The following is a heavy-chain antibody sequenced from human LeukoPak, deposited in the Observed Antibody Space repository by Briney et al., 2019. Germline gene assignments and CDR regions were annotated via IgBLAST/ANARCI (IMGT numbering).Heavy chain of an antibody. D-gene: IGHD2-2*01. Sequence: SETLSLTCTVSGGSISSHYWSWIRQPPGKGLEWIGYIYYSGSTNYNPSLKSRVTISVDTSKNQFSLKLSSVTAADTAVYYCARDRLGYCSSTSCHDAFDIWGQGTMVTVSS. J-gene: IGHJ3*02. CDR3: ARDRLGYCSSTSCHDAFDI. V-gene: IGHV4-59*11. CDR2: IYYSGST. CDR1: GGSISSHY.